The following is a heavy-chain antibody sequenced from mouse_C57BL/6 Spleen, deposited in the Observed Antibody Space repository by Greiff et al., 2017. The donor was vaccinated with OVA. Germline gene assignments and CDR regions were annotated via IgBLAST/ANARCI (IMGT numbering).Heavy chain of an antibody. J-gene: IGHJ2*01. CDR1: GFTFSDYG. CDR2: ISSGSSTI. Sequence: EVQRVESGGGLVKPGGSLKLSCAASGFTFSDYGMHWVRQAPEKGLEWVAYISSGSSTIYYADTVKGRFTISRDNAKNTLFLQMTSLRSEDTAMYYCARALYYDYPYYFDYWGQGTTLTVSS. D-gene: IGHD2-4*01. V-gene: IGHV5-17*01. CDR3: ARALYYDYPYYFDY.